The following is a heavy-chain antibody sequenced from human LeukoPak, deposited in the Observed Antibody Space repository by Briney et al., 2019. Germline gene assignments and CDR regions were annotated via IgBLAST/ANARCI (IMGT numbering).Heavy chain of an antibody. D-gene: IGHD3-16*02. CDR3: ARDRNYDYIWGSYRPDYFDY. CDR1: GFTFNSYS. CDR2: ISSSSSYI. V-gene: IGHV3-21*01. J-gene: IGHJ4*02. Sequence: GGSLRLYCAASGFTFNSYSMNWVRQATGKGLEWVSSISSSSSYIYYADSVKGRFTISRDNAKNSLFLQMNSLRAGDTAVYYCARDRNYDYIWGSYRPDYFDYWGQGTLVTVSS.